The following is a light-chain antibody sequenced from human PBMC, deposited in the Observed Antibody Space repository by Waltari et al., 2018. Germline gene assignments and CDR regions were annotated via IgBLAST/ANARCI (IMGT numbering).Light chain of an antibody. V-gene: IGLV3-1*01. CDR1: KLGDKY. Sequence: SYELTQPPSVSVSPGQTASITCSGDKLGDKYACWYQQKPGQSPVLVIYQDSKRPSGIPERFSGSNSGNTATLTISGTRAMDEADYYCQAWDSSIVVFGGGTKLTVL. J-gene: IGLJ2*01. CDR3: QAWDSSIVV. CDR2: QDS.